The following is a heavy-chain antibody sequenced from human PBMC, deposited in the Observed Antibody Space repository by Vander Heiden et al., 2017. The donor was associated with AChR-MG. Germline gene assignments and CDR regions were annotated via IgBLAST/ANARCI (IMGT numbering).Heavy chain of an antibody. V-gene: IGHV3-21*02. Sequence: EVQLVESGGGLVKPGGSLRLSCIVSGLTFRTSPMNWVRQAPGRGLEWVSSISSSGRDRSYADSVEGRFTISRDDAKNSLFLQMDSLRAGDTAIYYCARSITMVRGVPANFDYWGQGIQVAVSS. CDR2: ISSSGRDR. J-gene: IGHJ4*02. CDR3: ARSITMVRGVPANFDY. D-gene: IGHD3-10*01. CDR1: GLTFRTSP.